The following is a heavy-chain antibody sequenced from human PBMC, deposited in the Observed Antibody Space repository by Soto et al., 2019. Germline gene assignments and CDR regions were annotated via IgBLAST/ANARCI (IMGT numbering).Heavy chain of an antibody. V-gene: IGHV3-64*01. Sequence: GGSLRLSCAASGFTFSSYGMHWVRQAPGKGLEYVSAISSNGDGTYYANSVKGRFTISRDNSKNTLYLQMGSLTPEDMAVYYCATFSYYFDHWGQGTLVTVSS. J-gene: IGHJ4*02. CDR1: GFTFSSYG. CDR3: ATFSYYFDH. CDR2: ISSNGDGT.